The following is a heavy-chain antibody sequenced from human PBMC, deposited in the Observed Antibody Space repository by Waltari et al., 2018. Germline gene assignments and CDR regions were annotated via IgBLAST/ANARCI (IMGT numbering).Heavy chain of an antibody. D-gene: IGHD1-26*01. J-gene: IGHJ6*03. Sequence: QVQLVQSGAEVKKPGSSVKVSCKASGGTFSSYAISWVRQAPGQGLEWMGGIVPILGVANYAQKFQGRVTITADRSTNTAYMELSSLRSEDTAVYYCARDGSPDFYYYMDVWGKGTTVTVSS. CDR1: GGTFSSYA. CDR3: ARDGSPDFYYYMDV. V-gene: IGHV1-69*10. CDR2: IVPILGVA.